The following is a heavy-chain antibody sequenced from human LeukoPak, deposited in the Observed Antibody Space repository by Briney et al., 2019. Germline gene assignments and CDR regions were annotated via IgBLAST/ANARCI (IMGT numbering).Heavy chain of an antibody. D-gene: IGHD3-22*01. J-gene: IGHJ4*02. CDR1: GGSISSSSYY. V-gene: IGHV4-61*02. CDR3: ARDNYYYDSSGSRGFDY. Sequence: SETLSLTCTVSGGSISSSSYYWSWIRQPAGKGLEWIGRIYTSGSTNYNPSLKSRVTMSVDTSKNQFSLKLSSVTAADTAVYYCARDNYYYDSSGSRGFDYWGQGTLVTVSS. CDR2: IYTSGST.